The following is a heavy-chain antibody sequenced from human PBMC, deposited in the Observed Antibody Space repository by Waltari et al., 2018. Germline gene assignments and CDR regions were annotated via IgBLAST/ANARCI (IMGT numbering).Heavy chain of an antibody. CDR1: RFIFTNSA. D-gene: IGHD3-10*01. J-gene: IGHJ5*02. Sequence: QMHLVQSGPEVKKPGTSVKVSCKVSRFIFTNSAIQWVRQARGQRLEWIGWIVVGRGNTNYAPKFKERVTITRDMSTSTAYMELSSLRSDDTAVYYCAAAGWELRDEVGTRFDPWGQGTLVTVSS. CDR2: IVVGRGNT. V-gene: IGHV1-58*02. CDR3: AAAGWELRDEVGTRFDP.